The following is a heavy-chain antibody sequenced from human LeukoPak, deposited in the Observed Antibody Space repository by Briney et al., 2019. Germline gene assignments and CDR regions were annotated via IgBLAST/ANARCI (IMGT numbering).Heavy chain of an antibody. J-gene: IGHJ4*02. CDR3: ARVNINNWHSCDY. D-gene: IGHD1-1*01. Sequence: SGTLSLTCAVSGGSISSNNWWGWVRQPPGKGLEWIGEIYHSGSPNYNPSLKSRVTISADKSRNHFSLNLSSVTAADTAVYYCARVNINNWHSCDYWGQGTLVTVSS. CDR1: GGSISSNNW. CDR2: IYHSGSP. V-gene: IGHV4-4*02.